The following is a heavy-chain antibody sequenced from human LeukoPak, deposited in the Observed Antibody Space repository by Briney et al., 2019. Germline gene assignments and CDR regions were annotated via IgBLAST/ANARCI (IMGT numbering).Heavy chain of an antibody. CDR3: AKDSDIVVVPAHVDY. Sequence: PGGSLRLSCAASGFTFSSYAMSWVRQAPGKGLEWVSAISGSGGSTYYADSVKGRFTISRDNSKNTLYLQMNSLRAEDTAVYYCAKDSDIVVVPAHVDYWGRGTLVTVSS. V-gene: IGHV3-23*01. CDR1: GFTFSSYA. CDR2: ISGSGGST. D-gene: IGHD2-2*01. J-gene: IGHJ4*02.